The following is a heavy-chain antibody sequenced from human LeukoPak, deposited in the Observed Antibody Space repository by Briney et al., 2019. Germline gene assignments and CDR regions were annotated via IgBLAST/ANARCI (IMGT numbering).Heavy chain of an antibody. Sequence: ASVKVSCKASGYTFTSYGINWVRQATGQGLEWMGWMNPNSGNTGYAQKFQGRVTMTRNTSISTAYMELSSLRSEDTAVYYCARAGGMITFGGVIVMRRYYFDYWGQGTLVTVSS. V-gene: IGHV1-8*01. J-gene: IGHJ4*02. CDR3: ARAGGMITFGGVIVMRRYYFDY. CDR2: MNPNSGNT. D-gene: IGHD3-16*02. CDR1: GYTFTSYG.